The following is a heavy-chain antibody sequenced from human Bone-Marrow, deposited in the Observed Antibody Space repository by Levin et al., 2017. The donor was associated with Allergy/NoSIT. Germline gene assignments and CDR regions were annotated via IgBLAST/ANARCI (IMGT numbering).Heavy chain of an antibody. CDR1: GVTSYNYT. V-gene: IGHV3-21*01. Sequence: GESLKISCAVSGVTSYNYTLSWVRQPPGKGLEWVSSISSSSAYIHYADSVKGRFTVSRDNAEKSLYLQMSSLRAEDTAIYYCASRIKAPGGLDVWGQGTAVTVSS. CDR3: ASRIKAPGGLDV. D-gene: IGHD3-10*01. CDR2: ISSSSAYI. J-gene: IGHJ6*02.